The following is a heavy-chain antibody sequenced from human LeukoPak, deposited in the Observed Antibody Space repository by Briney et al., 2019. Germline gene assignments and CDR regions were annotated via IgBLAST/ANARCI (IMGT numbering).Heavy chain of an antibody. D-gene: IGHD7-27*01. CDR3: SKGLGD. CDR1: GFTFSSYS. CDR2: ISSSSSTI. V-gene: IGHV3-48*01. Sequence: PGGSLRLSCAASGFTFSSYSMNWVRQAPGKGLEWVSFISSSSSTIYYADSVKGRFTISRDRAKNTLHLQMNSLRAEDTAVYYCSKGLGDWGQGTLVTVSS. J-gene: IGHJ4*02.